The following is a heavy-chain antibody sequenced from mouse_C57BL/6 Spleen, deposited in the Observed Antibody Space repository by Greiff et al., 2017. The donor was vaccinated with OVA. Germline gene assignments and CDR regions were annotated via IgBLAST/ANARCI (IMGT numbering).Heavy chain of an antibody. CDR3: ARRGGKGAMDY. J-gene: IGHJ4*01. CDR1: GYTFTDYY. CDR2: INPYNGGT. V-gene: IGHV1-19*01. Sequence: EVKLQESGPVLVKPGASVKMSCKASGYTFTDYYMNWVKQSHGKSLEWIGVINPYNGGTSYNQKFKGKATLTVDKSSSTAYMELNSLTSEDSAVYYCARRGGKGAMDYWGQGTSVTVSS. D-gene: IGHD1-1*02.